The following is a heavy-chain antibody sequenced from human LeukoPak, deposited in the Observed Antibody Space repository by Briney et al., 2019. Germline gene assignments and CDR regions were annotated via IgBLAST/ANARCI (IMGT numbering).Heavy chain of an antibody. J-gene: IGHJ5*02. D-gene: IGHD3-16*01. Sequence: PSQTLSLTCTVSGGSISSGVYYWSWIRQHPGKGLEWIGYIYYSGSTNYNPSLKSRVTISVDTSKNQFSLKLSSVTAADTAVYYCARHELRLGELTPWGQGTLVTVSS. CDR3: ARHELRLGELTP. CDR2: IYYSGST. V-gene: IGHV4-30-4*08. CDR1: GGSISSGVYY.